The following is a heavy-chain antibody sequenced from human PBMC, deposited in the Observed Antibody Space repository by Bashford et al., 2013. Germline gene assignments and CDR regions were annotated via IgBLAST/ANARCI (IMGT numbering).Heavy chain of an antibody. V-gene: IGHV4-61*01. CDR1: GGSVSSGSYY. D-gene: IGHD6-13*01. CDR3: ARGGRTEYSSSWYVY. J-gene: IGHJ4*02. Sequence: SETLSLTCTVSGGSVSSGSYYWSWIRQPPGKGLEWIGYXFHSGSANYNYNPALKSRVTISLDLSKNQISLNMSSVTAADTAVYYCARGGRTEYSSSWYVYWGQGALVTVSS. CDR2: XFHSGSA.